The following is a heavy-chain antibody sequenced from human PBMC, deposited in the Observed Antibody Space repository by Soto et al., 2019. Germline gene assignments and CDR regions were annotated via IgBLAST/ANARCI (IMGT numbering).Heavy chain of an antibody. V-gene: IGHV4-34*01. J-gene: IGHJ4*02. CDR1: GGSFRGYC. CDR3: ARGYAAPRATD. D-gene: IGHD4-17*01. Sequence: PSETLSLTCSVYGGSFRGYCWSGIRQPPGKGLEWIGEINHCGSTSYNPSLKSRVTISVDTSNKHFSLKLSSVTAADTAVYYCARGYAAPRATDWGQGTLVTVSS. CDR2: INHCGST.